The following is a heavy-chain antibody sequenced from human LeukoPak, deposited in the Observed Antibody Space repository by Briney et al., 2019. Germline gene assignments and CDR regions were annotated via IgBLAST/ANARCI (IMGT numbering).Heavy chain of an antibody. Sequence: GRSLRLSCAASGFTFSSYGMHWVRQAPGKGLEWVAVIWYDGSNKYYADSVKGRFTISRDNSKNTLYLQVNSLRAEDTAVYYCARGSFDWLLPRGGWFDPWGQGTLVTVSS. V-gene: IGHV3-33*01. D-gene: IGHD3-9*01. J-gene: IGHJ5*02. CDR2: IWYDGSNK. CDR1: GFTFSSYG. CDR3: ARGSFDWLLPRGGWFDP.